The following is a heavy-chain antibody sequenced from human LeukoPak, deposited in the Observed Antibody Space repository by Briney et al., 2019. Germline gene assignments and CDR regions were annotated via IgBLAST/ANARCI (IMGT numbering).Heavy chain of an antibody. Sequence: ASVKVSCKAFGYTFISYYMNWVRQAPGRGLEWMGTISPSGGSTGYAQKFQGRVTMTRDTSTSTVYMELSSLRSEDTAVYYCAREGGGGIDIEPSFDYWGQGTLVTVSS. CDR2: ISPSGGST. CDR1: GYTFISYY. J-gene: IGHJ4*02. V-gene: IGHV1-46*01. D-gene: IGHD2-15*01. CDR3: AREGGGGIDIEPSFDY.